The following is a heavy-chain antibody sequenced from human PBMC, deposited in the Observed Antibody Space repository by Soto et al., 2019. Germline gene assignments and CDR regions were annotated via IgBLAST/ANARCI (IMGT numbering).Heavy chain of an antibody. CDR1: GFTFRSYV. CDR3: ARWGTTGGLDV. V-gene: IGHV3-33*05. CDR2: TSYDGSNK. Sequence: QVQLVESGGGVVQPGTSLRLSCVGSGFTFRSYVIHWVRQAPGKGLEWVALTSYDGSNKDYGDSVKGRFTISRDNYRNTVYLQMDSLRREDTALYYCARWGTTGGLDVWGQGTLVSVSS. J-gene: IGHJ1*01. D-gene: IGHD3-16*01.